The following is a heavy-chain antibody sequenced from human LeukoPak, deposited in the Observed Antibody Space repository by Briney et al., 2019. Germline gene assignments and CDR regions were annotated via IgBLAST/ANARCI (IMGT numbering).Heavy chain of an antibody. CDR2: FYFTGST. CDR1: GGPIRSYH. V-gene: IGHV4-59*01. J-gene: IGHJ4*02. D-gene: IGHD3-3*01. Sequence: SETPSPTRTVSGGPIRSYHWRRIREPPGKGLGGNGVFYFTGSTNYNPSLKSRATISVDTSKNQFSLKLSSVTAADTAVYYCARAVTPTYDFWSGYRGNYFDYWGQGTLVTVSS. CDR3: ARAVTPTYDFWSGYRGNYFDY.